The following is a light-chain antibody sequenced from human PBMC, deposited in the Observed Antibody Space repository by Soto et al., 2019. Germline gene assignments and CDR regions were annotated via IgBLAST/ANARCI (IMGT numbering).Light chain of an antibody. CDR1: QTVLSN. CDR3: QHYNNWPPWT. V-gene: IGKV3D-15*01. Sequence: EIVLTQSPATLSVSPGERATLSCRASQTVLSNLAWYQQKPGQAPRLLIYDASNRATGIPARFSGSGSGTEFTLTISSLQSEDFAVYYCQHYNNWPPWTFGQGTKVDIK. CDR2: DAS. J-gene: IGKJ1*01.